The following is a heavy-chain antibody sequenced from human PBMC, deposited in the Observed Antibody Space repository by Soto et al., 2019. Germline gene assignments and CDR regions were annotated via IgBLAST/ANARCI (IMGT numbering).Heavy chain of an antibody. Sequence: PGESLKLSCKGSGYSFTSYWIGWVRQMPGKGLEWMGIIYPGDSDTRYSPSFQGQVTMTRDTSISTAYMELSRLRSDDTAVYYCARSYCSGGSCYLDAFDIWGQGTMVTVSS. CDR3: ARSYCSGGSCYLDAFDI. D-gene: IGHD2-15*01. V-gene: IGHV5-51*01. CDR2: IYPGDSDT. J-gene: IGHJ3*02. CDR1: GYSFTSYW.